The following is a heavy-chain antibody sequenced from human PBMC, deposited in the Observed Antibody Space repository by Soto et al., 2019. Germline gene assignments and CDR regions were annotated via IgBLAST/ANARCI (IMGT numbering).Heavy chain of an antibody. CDR1: GGSISSYY. CDR3: ARLWFGEPVDY. D-gene: IGHD3-10*01. Sequence: SETLSLTCTVSGGSISSYYWSWIRQPPGKGLEWIGYIYYSGSTNYNPSLKSRVTISVDTSKNQFSLKLSSVTAADTAVYYCARLWFGEPVDYWGQATLVTVSS. CDR2: IYYSGST. V-gene: IGHV4-59*08. J-gene: IGHJ4*02.